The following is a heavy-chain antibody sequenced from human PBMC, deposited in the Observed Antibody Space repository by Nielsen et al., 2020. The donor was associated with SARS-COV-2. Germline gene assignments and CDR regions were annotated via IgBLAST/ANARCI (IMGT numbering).Heavy chain of an antibody. J-gene: IGHJ4*02. CDR3: AKELAVTSGLDY. CDR1: GFTFSSYG. V-gene: IGHV3-30*18. D-gene: IGHD4-17*01. CDR2: ISYDGSNK. Sequence: GGSLRLSCAASGFTFSSYGMHWVRQAPGKGLEWVAVISYDGSNKYYADSVKGRFTISRDNSKNTLYLQMNSLRAEGTAVYYCAKELAVTSGLDYWGQGTLVTVSS.